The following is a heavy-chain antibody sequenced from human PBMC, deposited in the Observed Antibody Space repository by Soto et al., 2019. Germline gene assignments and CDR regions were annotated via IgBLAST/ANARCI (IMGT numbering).Heavy chain of an antibody. V-gene: IGHV3-23*01. CDR3: AKEVFDFWSGYLYYFDH. J-gene: IGHJ4*02. CDR2: ISGSGRST. Sequence: EVQLLESGGGLVQPGGSLRLSCAASGFIFSSYAMNWVRQSPGKGLEWVSAISGSGRSTYYADSVKGRFTISRDNSKNTLHLQMNSLRAEDTAVYYCAKEVFDFWSGYLYYFDHWGQGTLVTVSS. CDR1: GFIFSSYA. D-gene: IGHD3-3*01.